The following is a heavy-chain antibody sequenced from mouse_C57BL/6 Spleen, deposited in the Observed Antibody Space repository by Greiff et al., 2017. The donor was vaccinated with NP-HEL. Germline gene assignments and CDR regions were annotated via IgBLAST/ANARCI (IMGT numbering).Heavy chain of an antibody. J-gene: IGHJ3*01. CDR1: GFTFNTYA. V-gene: IGHV10-3*01. Sequence: GGGFVQPKGSLKLSCAASGFTFNTYAMHWVRQAPGKGLEWVARIRSKSSNYATYYADSVKDRFTISRDDSQSMLYLQMNNLKTEDTAMYYCVRDLDYGAWFAYWGQGTLVTVSA. CDR3: VRDLDYGAWFAY. CDR2: IRSKSSNYAT. D-gene: IGHD2-4*01.